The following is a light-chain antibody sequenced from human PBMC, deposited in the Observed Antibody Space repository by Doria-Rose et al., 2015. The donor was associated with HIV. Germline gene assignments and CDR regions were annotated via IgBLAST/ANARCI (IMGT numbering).Light chain of an antibody. J-gene: IGKJ3*01. CDR3: QKYNSAPVH. CDR1: QGISNY. CDR2: GAS. Sequence: TQPPSSLSASVGDRVTITCRASQGISNYLAWYQQKPGKVPKLLIYGASTLQSGVPSRFSGGGSGTDFTLTISSLQPEDVATYYCQKYNSAPVHFGHGTKLNIK. V-gene: IGKV1-27*01.